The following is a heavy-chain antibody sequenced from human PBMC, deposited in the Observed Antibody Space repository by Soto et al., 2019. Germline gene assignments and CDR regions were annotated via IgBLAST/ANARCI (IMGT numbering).Heavy chain of an antibody. CDR2: VYRDGTT. Sequence: QLQLQESGPGLVRPSETLSLTCVVSSGSVTEYSWTWIRRPAGKGLEWIGIVYRDGTTSYNPSLESRVTMSLDTSKNHFSLELTSLTAADTALYYCARVFYTDNGGYPRPIFDSWVPGTLVTVSS. V-gene: IGHV4-4*07. CDR3: ARVFYTDNGGYPRPIFDS. D-gene: IGHD2-8*01. J-gene: IGHJ4*02. CDR1: SGSVTEYS.